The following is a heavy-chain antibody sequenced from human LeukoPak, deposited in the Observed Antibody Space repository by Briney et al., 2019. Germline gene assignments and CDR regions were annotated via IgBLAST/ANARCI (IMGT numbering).Heavy chain of an antibody. V-gene: IGHV3-7*03. D-gene: IGHD3-10*01. J-gene: IGHJ4*02. Sequence: PGGSLRLSCAASGLTFSSYWMSWVRQAPGKGLEWVANIKQDGSEKYYVDSVKGRFTISRDNAKNSLYLQMNSLRAEDTAVYYCARDTITMVRGVNFYWGQGTLVTVSS. CDR1: GLTFSSYW. CDR2: IKQDGSEK. CDR3: ARDTITMVRGVNFY.